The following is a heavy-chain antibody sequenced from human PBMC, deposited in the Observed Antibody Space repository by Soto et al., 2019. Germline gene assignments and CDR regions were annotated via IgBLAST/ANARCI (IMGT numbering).Heavy chain of an antibody. Sequence: EVQLVESGGGLILPGGSLRLSCAASGYTFSSYSMNWVRQAPGKGLEWVSYISSSSTNMYYAASVKGRFTISRDNAKNSLYLQMNSLRAEETAVYYCARGDGGYYGMDVWGQGTTVTVSS. CDR3: ARGDGGYYGMDV. J-gene: IGHJ6*02. D-gene: IGHD3-16*01. CDR2: ISSSSTNM. V-gene: IGHV3-48*04. CDR1: GYTFSSYS.